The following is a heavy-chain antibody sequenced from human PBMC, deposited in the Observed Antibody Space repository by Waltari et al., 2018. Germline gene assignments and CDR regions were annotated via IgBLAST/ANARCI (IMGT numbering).Heavy chain of an antibody. CDR3: AKQKTGGANDF. Sequence: EVHLVESGGGLVQPGGSLKISCAASGFNFKMSTIHWVRQAPGKGLEWIGRIRSKINNDATAYGASVKDRFSISRDDSRNTAFLEMNSLKTDDSAVYYCAKQKTGGANDFWGQGTLVTVST. D-gene: IGHD3-16*01. CDR2: IRSKINNDAT. V-gene: IGHV3-73*02. J-gene: IGHJ4*01. CDR1: GFNFKMST.